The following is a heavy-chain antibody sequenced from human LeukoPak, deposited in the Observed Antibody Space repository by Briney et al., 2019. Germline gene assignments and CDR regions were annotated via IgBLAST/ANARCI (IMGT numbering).Heavy chain of an antibody. CDR1: GFTFSSYA. V-gene: IGHV3-66*01. D-gene: IGHD4-23*01. CDR2: IYSGGST. Sequence: GGSLRLSCAASGFTFSSYAMSWVRQAPGKGLEWVSVIYSGGSTTYADSVKGRFSISRDNAKNTLYLQMNSLRVEDTAVYYCARGRPHGNDYWGQGTLVTVSS. CDR3: ARGRPHGNDY. J-gene: IGHJ4*02.